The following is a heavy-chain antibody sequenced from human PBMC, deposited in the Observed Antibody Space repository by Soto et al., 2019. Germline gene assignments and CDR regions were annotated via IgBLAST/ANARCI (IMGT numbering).Heavy chain of an antibody. V-gene: IGHV3-23*01. CDR1: GFAFSSYA. CDR3: AKDYGANSVFFEY. Sequence: SLRLSCAASGFAFSSYAMSWVRQAPGKGLEWVSGIDFNTYYADSVKGRFTISRDNSKNTLYLQMNNLRVEDTAVYYCAKDYGANSVFFEYWGQGTLVTVSS. J-gene: IGHJ4*02. CDR2: IDFNT. D-gene: IGHD4-17*01.